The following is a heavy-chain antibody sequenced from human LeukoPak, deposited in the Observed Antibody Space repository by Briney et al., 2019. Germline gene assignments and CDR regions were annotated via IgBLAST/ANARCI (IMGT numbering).Heavy chain of an antibody. V-gene: IGHV4-59*01. CDR2: ISYSGST. Sequence: PETLSLTRTVSVDSLSSYYWSWIWHPPRNRLEWIGYISYSGSTNYNPSLKSRVTISVDTSKNQFSLKLSSVTAADTAVYYCAREVVAAAGTVDYWGQGTLVTVSS. CDR3: AREVVAAAGTVDY. D-gene: IGHD6-13*01. CDR1: VDSLSSYY. J-gene: IGHJ4*02.